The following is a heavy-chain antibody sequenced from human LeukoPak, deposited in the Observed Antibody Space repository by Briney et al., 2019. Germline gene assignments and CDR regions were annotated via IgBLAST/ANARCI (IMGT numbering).Heavy chain of an antibody. V-gene: IGHV3-33*01. Sequence: GGSLRLSCAASGFTFSSYGMHWVRQAPGKGLEWVAVIWYDGSNKYYADSVKGRFTISRDNSKNTLYLQMNSLRAEDTAVYYCAGGAPDYDFDYWGQGTLVTVSS. J-gene: IGHJ4*02. CDR1: GFTFSSYG. CDR2: IWYDGSNK. D-gene: IGHD4-17*01. CDR3: AGGAPDYDFDY.